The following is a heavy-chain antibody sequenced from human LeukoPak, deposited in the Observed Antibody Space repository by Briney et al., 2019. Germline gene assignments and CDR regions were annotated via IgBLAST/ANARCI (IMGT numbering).Heavy chain of an antibody. CDR1: GGSISSYY. CDR2: IYSSGST. D-gene: IGHD6-13*01. Sequence: PSETLSLTCTVSGGSISSYYWSWIRQPPGKGLEWIGYIYSSGSTNYNPSLKSRVTISVDTSKNQFSLKLSSVTAADTAVYYCARVKSSSWYFQHWGQGTLVTVSS. CDR3: ARVKSSSWYFQH. J-gene: IGHJ1*01. V-gene: IGHV4-59*01.